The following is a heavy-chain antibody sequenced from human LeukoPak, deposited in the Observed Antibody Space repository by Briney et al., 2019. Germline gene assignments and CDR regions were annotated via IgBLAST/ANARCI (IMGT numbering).Heavy chain of an antibody. J-gene: IGHJ4*02. CDR2: ISGSGGST. CDR3: AREGTGHCSSTSCYGDY. Sequence: GGSLRLSCAASGFTFSSYAMNWVRQAPGKGLEWVSAISGSGGSTYYADSVKGRFTISRDNAKNSLYLQMNSLRAEDTAVYYCAREGTGHCSSTSCYGDYWGQGTLVTVSS. CDR1: GFTFSSYA. D-gene: IGHD2-2*01. V-gene: IGHV3-23*01.